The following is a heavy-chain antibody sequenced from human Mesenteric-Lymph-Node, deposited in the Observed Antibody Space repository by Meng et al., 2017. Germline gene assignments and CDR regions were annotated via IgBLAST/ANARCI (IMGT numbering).Heavy chain of an antibody. CDR2: INPNSGVT. J-gene: IGHJ4*02. V-gene: IGHV1-2*02. Sequence: QVQLVQSGAEVMKPGASVKVSCKASGYTFTGSYIHWVRQAPGQGLEWMGWINPNSGVTNYAQKFQGRVTMTRDTSISTAYMELNTLRSDDTAVYYCAREHRVGSSLDYWGQGTLVTVS. D-gene: IGHD6-6*01. CDR3: AREHRVGSSLDY. CDR1: GYTFTGSY.